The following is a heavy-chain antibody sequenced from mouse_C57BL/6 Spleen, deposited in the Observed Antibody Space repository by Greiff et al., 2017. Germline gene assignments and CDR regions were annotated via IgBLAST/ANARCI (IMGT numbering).Heavy chain of an antibody. CDR1: GFTFSDYY. J-gene: IGHJ3*01. CDR3: ARQGGNTWFAY. D-gene: IGHD2-1*01. Sequence: EVMLVESGGGLVQPGGSLKLSCAASGFTFSDYYMYWVRQTPEKRLEWVAYISNGGGSTYYPDTVKGRFTISRDNAKNTLYLQMSCLKSEDTAMYYCARQGGNTWFAYWGQGTLVTVSA. V-gene: IGHV5-12*01. CDR2: ISNGGGST.